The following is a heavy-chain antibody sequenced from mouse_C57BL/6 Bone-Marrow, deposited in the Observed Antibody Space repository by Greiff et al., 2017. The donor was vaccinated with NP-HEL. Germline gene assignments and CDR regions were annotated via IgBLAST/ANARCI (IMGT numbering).Heavy chain of an antibody. Sequence: QVQLQQSGAELARPGASVKLSCKASGYTFTSYGISWVKQRPGQGLEWIGEIYPRSGNTYYNEKFKGKATLTADKSSSTAYMELRSLTSEDSAVYFCAFTTVVATNFDYWGQGTTLTVSS. V-gene: IGHV1-81*01. D-gene: IGHD1-1*01. CDR2: IYPRSGNT. CDR3: AFTTVVATNFDY. J-gene: IGHJ2*01. CDR1: GYTFTSYG.